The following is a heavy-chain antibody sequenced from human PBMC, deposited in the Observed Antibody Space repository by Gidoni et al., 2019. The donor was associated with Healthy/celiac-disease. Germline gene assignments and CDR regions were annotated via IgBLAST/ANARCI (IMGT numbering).Heavy chain of an antibody. D-gene: IGHD3-3*01. CDR2: ISYSGTT. CDR3: ARRGDF. J-gene: IGHJ4*02. Sequence: QLQLQESGPGLVKPSETLSLTCTVSGGSISIGRYHWGWIRQPPGKGLEWIGSISYSGTTNYKPSLKSRVTISVDTSRNQFSLTMTSVTAADTAVYYCARRGDFWGQGILVTVSS. V-gene: IGHV4-39*01. CDR1: GGSISIGRYH.